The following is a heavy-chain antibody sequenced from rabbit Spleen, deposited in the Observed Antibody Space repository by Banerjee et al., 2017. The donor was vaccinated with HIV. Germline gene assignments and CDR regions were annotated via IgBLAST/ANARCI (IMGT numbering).Heavy chain of an antibody. CDR3: ARDTGSSFSSYGMDL. CDR2: IDTGSSGFT. CDR1: GVSFSGNSY. D-gene: IGHD8-1*01. Sequence: QEQLVESGGGLVKPEGSLTLTCKASGVSFSGNSYMCWVRQAPGKGLEWIVCIDTGSSGFTYFASWAKGRFTISKTSSTTVTLQMTSLTAADTATYFCARDTGSSFSSYGMDLWGQGTLVTVS. J-gene: IGHJ6*01. V-gene: IGHV1S45*01.